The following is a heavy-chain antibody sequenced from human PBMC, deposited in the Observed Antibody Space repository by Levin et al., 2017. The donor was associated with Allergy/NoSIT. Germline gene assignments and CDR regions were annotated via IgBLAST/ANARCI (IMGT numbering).Heavy chain of an antibody. CDR3: ARVTGTTVLWGDYYYYYGMDV. D-gene: IGHD1-7*01. Sequence: ASVKVSCKASGYTFTSYDINWVRQATGQGLEWMGWMNPNSGNTGYAQKFQGRVTMTRNTSISTAYMELSSLRSEDTAVYYCARVTGTTVLWGDYYYYYGMDVWGQGTTVTVSS. CDR1: GYTFTSYD. CDR2: MNPNSGNT. J-gene: IGHJ6*02. V-gene: IGHV1-8*01.